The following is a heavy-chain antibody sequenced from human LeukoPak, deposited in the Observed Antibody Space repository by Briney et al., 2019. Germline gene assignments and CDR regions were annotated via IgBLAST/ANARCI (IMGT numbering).Heavy chain of an antibody. Sequence: PAGSLSLSGAGSGFTCITDAMSWVRQAPGKGLEWVSAISGSGGATVYADSVKRRFIIFRDNSKNTLSLQMNSLRAEDTSVYYCARDPPLERHPPYYYYMDVWGKGTTVTVSS. CDR2: ISGSGGAT. V-gene: IGHV3-23*01. D-gene: IGHD1-1*01. CDR1: GFTCITDA. J-gene: IGHJ6*03. CDR3: ARDPPLERHPPYYYYMDV.